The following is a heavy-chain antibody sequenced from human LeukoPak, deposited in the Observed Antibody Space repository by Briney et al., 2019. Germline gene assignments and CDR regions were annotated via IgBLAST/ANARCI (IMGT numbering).Heavy chain of an antibody. J-gene: IGHJ4*02. Sequence: KTSETLSLTCTVSGDSISGYHCSWIRQPPGKGLEWIGYISYTGTTTYNFSLKNRVTISADTSKNQFSLKVTSMTAADTAVYYCARDGGMSGSHWGRGILVTVSS. CDR2: ISYTGTT. CDR3: ARDGGMSGSH. D-gene: IGHD3-16*01. V-gene: IGHV4-59*01. CDR1: GDSISGYH.